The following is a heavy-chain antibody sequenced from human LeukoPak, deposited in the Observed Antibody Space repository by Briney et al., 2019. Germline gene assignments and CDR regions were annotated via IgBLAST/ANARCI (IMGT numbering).Heavy chain of an antibody. CDR2: ISGSGGST. V-gene: IGHV3-23*01. CDR1: GFTFSSYA. Sequence: GGSLRLSCAASGFTFSSYAMSWVRQAPGKGLEWVSAISGSGGSTYYGDSVKGRFTISRDNSKNTLYLQSNRLRAEDTAVYYCAKHEGSSGSYCHFHYWGQGTLVTVSS. J-gene: IGHJ4*02. D-gene: IGHD3-10*01. CDR3: AKHEGSSGSYCHFHY.